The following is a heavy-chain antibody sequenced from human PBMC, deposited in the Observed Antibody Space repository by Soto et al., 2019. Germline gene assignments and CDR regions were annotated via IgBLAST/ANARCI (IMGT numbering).Heavy chain of an antibody. CDR3: AKYRRTEAEGFTLDY. CDR1: GDSINNYY. V-gene: IGHV4-59*08. D-gene: IGHD6-13*01. Sequence: PSETLSLTCTVPGDSINNYYWSWIRQPPGERLGWIGYIYYTGSTTYNPSLERRVTMSGDTSKNQVSLKLSSVNAADTAVYYCAKYRRTEAEGFTLDYWGRGTLVTVSS. J-gene: IGHJ4*02. CDR2: IYYTGST.